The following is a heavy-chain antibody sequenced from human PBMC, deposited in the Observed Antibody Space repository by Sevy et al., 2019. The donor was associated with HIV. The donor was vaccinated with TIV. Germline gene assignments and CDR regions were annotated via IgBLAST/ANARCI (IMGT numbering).Heavy chain of an antibody. J-gene: IGHJ4*02. CDR3: AKDGETYYDILTGPRGEDY. CDR2: ISGSGGST. Sequence: GGSLRLSCAASGFTFSSYAMSWVRQAPGKGLEWVSAISGSGGSTYYADSVKGRFTISRDNSKNTLYLQMNSLRAEDTAVYYCAKDGETYYDILTGPRGEDYWGQGTLVTVSS. V-gene: IGHV3-23*01. D-gene: IGHD3-9*01. CDR1: GFTFSSYA.